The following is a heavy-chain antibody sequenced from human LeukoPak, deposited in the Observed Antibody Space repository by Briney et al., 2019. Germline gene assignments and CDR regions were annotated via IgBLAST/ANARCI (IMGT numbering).Heavy chain of an antibody. J-gene: IGHJ6*04. D-gene: IGHD3-10*01. CDR3: ARTMVRGVPYYYYGMDV. CDR1: GFTFSTYA. Sequence: GGSLRLSCVASGFTFSTYAMSWVRQAPGKGLEWVSAISGSGDRTYYADSVKGRFTISRDNSKNTLYLQMNSLRAEDTAVYYCARTMVRGVPYYYYGMDVWGKGTTVTVSS. V-gene: IGHV3-23*01. CDR2: ISGSGDRT.